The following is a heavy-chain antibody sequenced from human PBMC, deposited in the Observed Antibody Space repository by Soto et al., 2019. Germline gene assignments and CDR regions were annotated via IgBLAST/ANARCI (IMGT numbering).Heavy chain of an antibody. CDR2: MNPNSGNT. Sequence: QVQLVQSGAEVKKPGASVKVSCKASGYTFTSYDINWVRQATGQGLEWMGWMNPNSGNTGYAQKFQGRVSMNRNSSISTAYMELRSLRVEDTAVYYCARGRRRYGYNFHYWGQGTLVTVSS. CDR1: GYTFTSYD. J-gene: IGHJ4*02. V-gene: IGHV1-8*01. D-gene: IGHD5-12*01. CDR3: ARGRRRYGYNFHY.